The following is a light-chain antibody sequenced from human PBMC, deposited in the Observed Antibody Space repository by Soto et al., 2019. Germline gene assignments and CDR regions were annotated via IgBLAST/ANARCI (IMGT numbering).Light chain of an antibody. CDR1: KSGLYSSNNKTY. CDR3: QQYYSTTRT. J-gene: IGKJ1*01. Sequence: IVMTQSRQSPVVSLRGRATINCKSRKSGLYSSNNKTYLAWYQQKPGQPPRLLIYWASTRESGVPDRFSGSESGTDGTLTISSLKEEDGAVYYCQQYYSTTRTFGQGTKVDIK. V-gene: IGKV4-1*01. CDR2: WAS.